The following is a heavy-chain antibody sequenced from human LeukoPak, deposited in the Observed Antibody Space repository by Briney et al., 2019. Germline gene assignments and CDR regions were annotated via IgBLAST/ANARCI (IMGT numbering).Heavy chain of an antibody. CDR2: INHSGST. Sequence: PSETLSLTCAVYGGSFSGYYWSWIRQPPGKGLEWIGEINHSGSTNYNPSLKSRVTISVDTSKNQFSLKLSSVTAADTAVYYCTTDMEFIVVVTDAFDIWGQGTMVTVSS. J-gene: IGHJ3*02. CDR3: TTDMEFIVVVTDAFDI. V-gene: IGHV4-34*01. D-gene: IGHD2-21*02. CDR1: GGSFSGYY.